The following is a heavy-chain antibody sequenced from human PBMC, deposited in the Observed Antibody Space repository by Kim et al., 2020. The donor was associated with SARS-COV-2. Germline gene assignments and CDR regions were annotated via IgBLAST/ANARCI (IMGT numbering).Heavy chain of an antibody. D-gene: IGHD3-3*01. CDR3: ARGLFVLRFLEWLPPYYYGMDV. V-gene: IGHV4-34*01. CDR2: INHSGST. J-gene: IGHJ6*02. CDR1: GGSFSGYY. Sequence: SETLSLTCAVYGGSFSGYYWSWIRQPPGKGLEWIGEINHSGSTNYNPSLKSRVTISVDTSKNQFSLKLSSVTAADTAVYYCARGLFVLRFLEWLPPYYYGMDVWGQGTTVTVSS.